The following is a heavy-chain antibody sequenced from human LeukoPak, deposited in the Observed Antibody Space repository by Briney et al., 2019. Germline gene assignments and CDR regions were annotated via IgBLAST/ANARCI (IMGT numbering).Heavy chain of an antibody. V-gene: IGHV4-39*01. J-gene: IGHJ5*02. CDR2: MHHSGAI. Sequence: SETLSLTCSVSGGSISSNNHHWDWIRQPPGNGLEWIGSMHHSGAIYYNPSLQSRLTLSVDMSKNQFSLNLNSVTAADTAVYYCARRDNSLDPWGPGTMVTVSS. CDR3: ARRDNSLDP. CDR1: GGSISSNNHH. D-gene: IGHD1-1*01.